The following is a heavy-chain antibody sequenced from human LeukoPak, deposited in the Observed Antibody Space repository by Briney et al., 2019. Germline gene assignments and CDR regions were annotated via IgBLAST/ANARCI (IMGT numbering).Heavy chain of an antibody. J-gene: IGHJ4*02. CDR1: GLTFSNAW. CDR2: IKSKTDGGTT. Sequence: GGSLRLSCAASGLTFSNAWMAWVRQAPGKGLEWVGRIKSKTDGGTTDYAAPVKGRFTISRDDSKNTLYLHMNSLKIEDAAVYYCTRDLAFWGQGTLVIVSS. CDR3: TRDLAF. V-gene: IGHV3-15*01.